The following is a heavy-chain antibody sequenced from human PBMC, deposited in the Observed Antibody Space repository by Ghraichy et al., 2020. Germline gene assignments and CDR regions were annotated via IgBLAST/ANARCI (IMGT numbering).Heavy chain of an antibody. Sequence: SETLSLTCTVSGGSISSSSYYWGWIRQPPGKGLEWIGSIYYSGSTYYNPSLKSRVTISVDTSKNQFSLKLSSVTAADTAVYYCARQSTMVRGDFPTPQDYWGQGTLVTVSS. D-gene: IGHD3-10*01. CDR1: GGSISSSSYY. J-gene: IGHJ4*02. CDR2: IYYSGST. CDR3: ARQSTMVRGDFPTPQDY. V-gene: IGHV4-39*01.